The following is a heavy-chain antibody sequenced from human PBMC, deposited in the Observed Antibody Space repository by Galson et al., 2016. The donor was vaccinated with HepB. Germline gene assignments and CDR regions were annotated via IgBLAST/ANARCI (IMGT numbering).Heavy chain of an antibody. V-gene: IGHV3-30*04. CDR3: ARDPFRSSTRAFDT. Sequence: SLRLSCAASGFTFSRYAIHWVRQAPGKGLEWVALTPYDARNGYYRDSVKGRFTISRDNSKNTVYLRMNSLRVEDTAVYYCARDPFRSSTRAFDTWGQGTMVTVSS. CDR1: GFTFSRYA. D-gene: IGHD6-6*01. J-gene: IGHJ3*02. CDR2: TPYDARNG.